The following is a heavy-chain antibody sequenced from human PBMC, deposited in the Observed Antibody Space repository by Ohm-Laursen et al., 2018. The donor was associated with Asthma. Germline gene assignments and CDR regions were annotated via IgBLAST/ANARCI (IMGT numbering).Heavy chain of an antibody. D-gene: IGHD3-3*01. CDR1: GFTFSSYG. CDR3: ARVKTSYVGVLIYYYYGMDV. Sequence: SLRLSCSASGFTFSSYGMHWVRQAPGKGLEWVAVISYDGSNTYYADSVKGRFTISRDNSKNTLYLQMNSLRAEDTAVYYCARVKTSYVGVLIYYYYGMDVWGQGTTVTVSS. J-gene: IGHJ6*02. V-gene: IGHV3-30*03. CDR2: ISYDGSNT.